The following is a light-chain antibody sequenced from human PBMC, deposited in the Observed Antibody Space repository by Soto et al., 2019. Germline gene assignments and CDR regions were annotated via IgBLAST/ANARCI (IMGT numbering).Light chain of an antibody. CDR3: SSYAGNNKYV. CDR2: EVS. CDR1: SSDVGGYNY. J-gene: IGLJ1*01. Sequence: QSVLTQPPSASGSPGQSVTISCTGTSSDVGGYNYVSWYQQHPGKAPKLMIYEVSKRPSGVPDRFSGSKSGNTASLTVSGLQAEDEADYYCSSYAGNNKYVFGTGTKLTVL. V-gene: IGLV2-8*01.